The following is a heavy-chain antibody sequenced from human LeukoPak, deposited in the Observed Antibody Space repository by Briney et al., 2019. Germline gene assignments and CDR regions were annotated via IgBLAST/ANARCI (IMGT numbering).Heavy chain of an antibody. CDR1: GFTFSSYA. Sequence: GGSLRLSCAASGFTFSSYAMHWVRQAPGKGLEYVSAISSYGDSTYYADSVKGRCTISRDNSKNTLYLQMGSLRAEDMAVYYCARGNRGNYYYGMDVWGQGTTVTVS. CDR2: ISSYGDST. J-gene: IGHJ6*02. V-gene: IGHV3-64*02. CDR3: ARGNRGNYYYGMDV.